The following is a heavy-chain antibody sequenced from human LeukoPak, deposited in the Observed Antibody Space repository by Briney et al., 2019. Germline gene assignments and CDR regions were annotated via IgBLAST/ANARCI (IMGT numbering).Heavy chain of an antibody. J-gene: IGHJ4*02. CDR1: GGSISSGGYS. Sequence: SETLSLTCAVSGGSISSGGYSWSWIQQPPGKGLEWIGYIYHSGSTYYNPSLKSRVTISVDRSKNQFSLKLSSVTAADTAVYYCARAHGDYGGFDYWGQGTLVTVSS. V-gene: IGHV4-30-2*01. D-gene: IGHD4-23*01. CDR2: IYHSGST. CDR3: ARAHGDYGGFDY.